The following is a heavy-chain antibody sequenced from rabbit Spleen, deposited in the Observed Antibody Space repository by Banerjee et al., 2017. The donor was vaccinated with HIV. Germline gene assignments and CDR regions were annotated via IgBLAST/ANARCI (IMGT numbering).Heavy chain of an antibody. J-gene: IGHJ3*01. CDR3: ARGIPYGFAGDTYPPYAMDL. CDR2: IYGGSSSST. Sequence: QEQLEESGGDLVKPEGSLTLTCTASGFYFSSSYWICWVRQAPGKGLEWIACIYGGSSSSTYYASWAKGRFTISKSSSTTVTLQMTSLTAADTATYFCARGIPYGFAGDTYPPYAMDLWGQGTLVTVS. D-gene: IGHD6-1*01. CDR1: GFYFSSSYW. V-gene: IGHV1S45*01.